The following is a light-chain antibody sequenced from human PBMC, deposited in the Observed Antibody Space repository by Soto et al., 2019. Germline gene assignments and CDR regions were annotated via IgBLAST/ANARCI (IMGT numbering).Light chain of an antibody. Sequence: QSALTQPRSVSGSPGQSVTISCTGTSSDVGGYNYVSWYRQHPGKAPKLMIYVVSKRPSGVPDRFSGSKSGNTASLTISGLQAEDEADYYCCSYAGSYTWVFVTGTKVTVL. V-gene: IGLV2-11*01. J-gene: IGLJ1*01. CDR1: SSDVGGYNY. CDR3: CSYAGSYTWV. CDR2: VVS.